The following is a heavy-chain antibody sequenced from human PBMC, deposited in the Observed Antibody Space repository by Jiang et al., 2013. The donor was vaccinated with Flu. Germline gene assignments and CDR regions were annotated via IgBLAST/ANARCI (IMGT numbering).Heavy chain of an antibody. CDR1: GDSVSRNSAA. V-gene: IGHV6-1*01. D-gene: IGHD3-10*01. Sequence: SQTLSLTCAISGDSVSRNSAAWNWIRQSPSRGLEWLGRTFHRSRWYNDYAVSVKGRITINPDTSKNQISLQLNSVTPEDTAVYYCARERLEDLIRPRGLDLWGRGTLVTVSS. CDR2: TFHRSRWYN. CDR3: ARERLEDLIRPRGLDL. J-gene: IGHJ2*01.